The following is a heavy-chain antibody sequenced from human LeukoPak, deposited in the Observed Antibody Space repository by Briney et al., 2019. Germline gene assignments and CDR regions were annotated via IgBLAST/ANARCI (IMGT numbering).Heavy chain of an antibody. Sequence: GGSLRLSCAASRFTFSSYAMSWVRQAPGKGLEWVSAISGSGGSTYYADSVKGRFTISRDNSKKTLYLQMNSLRAEDTAVYYCAKDLNKILRYFDWLSPLDYWGQGTLVTVSS. D-gene: IGHD3-9*01. CDR3: AKDLNKILRYFDWLSPLDY. J-gene: IGHJ4*02. CDR1: RFTFSSYA. V-gene: IGHV3-23*01. CDR2: ISGSGGST.